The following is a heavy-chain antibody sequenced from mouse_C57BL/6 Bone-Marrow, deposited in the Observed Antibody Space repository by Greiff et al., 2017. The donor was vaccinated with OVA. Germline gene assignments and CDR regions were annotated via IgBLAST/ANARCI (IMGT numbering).Heavy chain of an antibody. V-gene: IGHV1-82*01. J-gene: IGHJ2*01. Sequence: QVQLQQSGPELVKPGASVKISCKASGYAFSGSWMTWVKQRPGKGLEWIGRIYPGDGDTNYNGKFKGKATLTADKSSSTAYMQLSSLTSEDSAVYFCARGTSDYWGQGTTLTVSS. CDR3: ARGTSDY. D-gene: IGHD3-3*01. CDR2: IYPGDGDT. CDR1: GYAFSGSW.